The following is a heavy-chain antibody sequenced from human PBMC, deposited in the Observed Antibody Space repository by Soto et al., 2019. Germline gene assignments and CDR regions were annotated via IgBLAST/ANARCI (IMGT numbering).Heavy chain of an antibody. J-gene: IGHJ3*02. Sequence: QEQLQQWGAGLLKPSETLSLTCAVYGGFVSSGNYYWSWIRQPPGKGLEWIGEMSHSGGTPFNPSLKSRVTISVDTSTNQFSLKMSSVTAADTALYYCARVERGTATTVVDAFDIWGPGTMVTVSS. V-gene: IGHV4-34*01. CDR3: ARVERGTATTVVDAFDI. CDR2: MSHSGGT. CDR1: GGFVSSGNYY. D-gene: IGHD1-1*01.